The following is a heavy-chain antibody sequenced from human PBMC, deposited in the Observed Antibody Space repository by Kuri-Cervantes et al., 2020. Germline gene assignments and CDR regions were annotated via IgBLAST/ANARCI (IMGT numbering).Heavy chain of an antibody. Sequence: GESLKISCAASGFTFSSYWMSWVRQAPGKGLEWVANIKQDGSEKYYVDSVKGRFTISRDNAKNSLYLQMSSLRAEDTAVYYCARGRYSFDYWGQGSLVTVSS. J-gene: IGHJ4*02. CDR1: GFTFSSYW. D-gene: IGHD2-15*01. CDR3: ARGRYSFDY. CDR2: IKQDGSEK. V-gene: IGHV3-7*04.